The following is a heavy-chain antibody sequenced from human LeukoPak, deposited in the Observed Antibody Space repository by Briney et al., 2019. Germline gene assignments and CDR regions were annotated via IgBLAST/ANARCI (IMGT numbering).Heavy chain of an antibody. CDR1: GASTSRRY. CDR2: IYDGRDT. V-gene: IGHV4-59*08. Sequence: SETLSLTCSASGASTSRRYWSWIRQSPGRTLEWIGHIYDGRDTKYNPSLTSRVTISVDTSRNQFSLSLTSVTAADTAIYYCAQTTGWPGFDFWGPGALVTVSS. D-gene: IGHD6-19*01. CDR3: AQTTGWPGFDF. J-gene: IGHJ4*02.